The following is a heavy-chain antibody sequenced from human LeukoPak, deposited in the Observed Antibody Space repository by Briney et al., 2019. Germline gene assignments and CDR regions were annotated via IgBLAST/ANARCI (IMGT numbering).Heavy chain of an antibody. V-gene: IGHV4-59*01. CDR1: GGSFNNYF. D-gene: IGHD5-12*01. Sequence: PSETLSLTCTVSGGSFNNYFWSWIRQPPGKGLEWIGYVYYTGSTNYNPSLKSRVTISLDMSKNQFSLKLSSVTAADTAFYYCARGSGLPDYWGQGTLVTVSS. CDR2: VYYTGST. J-gene: IGHJ4*02. CDR3: ARGSGLPDY.